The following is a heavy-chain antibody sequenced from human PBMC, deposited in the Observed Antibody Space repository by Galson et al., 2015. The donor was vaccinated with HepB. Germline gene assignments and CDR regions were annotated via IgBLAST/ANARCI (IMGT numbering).Heavy chain of an antibody. D-gene: IGHD3-10*01. V-gene: IGHV1-3*01. J-gene: IGHJ4*02. CDR2: INAGNGNT. CDR3: ARDELRFGELPFDY. Sequence: SVKVSCKASGYTFTSYAMHWVRQAPGQRLEWMGWINAGNGNTKYSQKFQGRVTITRDTSASTAYMELSSLRSEDTAVYYCARDELRFGELPFDYWGQGTLVTVSS. CDR1: GYTFTSYA.